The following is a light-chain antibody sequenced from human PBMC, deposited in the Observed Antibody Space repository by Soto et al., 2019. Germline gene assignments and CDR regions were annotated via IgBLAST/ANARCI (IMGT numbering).Light chain of an antibody. J-gene: IGKJ3*01. Sequence: EIVLTQSPGTLSLSPGERATLSCRASQSVSSSYLAWYQQQPGQAPRLLIYATSNRATGIPDRFSGSGSGADFTLTISRLEPEDFAVYYCQQYGNSPVFTCGPGTKVDIK. CDR3: QQYGNSPVFT. V-gene: IGKV3-20*01. CDR1: QSVSSSY. CDR2: ATS.